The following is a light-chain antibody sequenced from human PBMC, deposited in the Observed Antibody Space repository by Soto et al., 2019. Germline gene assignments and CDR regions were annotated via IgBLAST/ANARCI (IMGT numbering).Light chain of an antibody. Sequence: IQLTQSPSSLSASVGDRVTITCRASQGISSYLAWYQQKPGKAPKLLIYAASTLQSGVPSRFSDSGSGTDFTLTISSLQPEEFATYYCQQLNSYPITFGQGTRLEIK. V-gene: IGKV1-9*01. CDR1: QGISSY. CDR3: QQLNSYPIT. CDR2: AAS. J-gene: IGKJ5*01.